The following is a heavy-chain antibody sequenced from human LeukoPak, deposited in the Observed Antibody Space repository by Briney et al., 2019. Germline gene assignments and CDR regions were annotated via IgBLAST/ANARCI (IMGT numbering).Heavy chain of an antibody. CDR1: GGSISSGGYY. CDR3: ARDREYYDSSGYQNYFDF. J-gene: IGHJ4*02. CDR2: IYYSGST. D-gene: IGHD3-22*01. Sequence: SQTLSLTCTVSGGSISSGGYYWSWIRQHPGKGLEWIGYIYYSGSTYYNPSLKSRVTISVDTSKNQFSLKLSSVTAADTAVYYCARDREYYDSSGYQNYFDFWGQGTLVTVSS. V-gene: IGHV4-31*03.